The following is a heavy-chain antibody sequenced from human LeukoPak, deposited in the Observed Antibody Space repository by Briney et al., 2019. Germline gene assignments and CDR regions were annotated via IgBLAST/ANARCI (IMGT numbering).Heavy chain of an antibody. CDR2: IRSDGSNK. CDR1: GFPFTTYG. D-gene: IGHD3-10*01. CDR3: AKSSVGSNTDY. V-gene: IGHV3-30*02. Sequence: GGSLRLSCTTSGFPFTTYGIHWVRQAPGKGLEWVAFIRSDGSNKYYADSVEGRFTISRDSSKNTLYLQINSLRPEDTAVYYCAKSSVGSNTDYWGQGTLVTVSS. J-gene: IGHJ4*02.